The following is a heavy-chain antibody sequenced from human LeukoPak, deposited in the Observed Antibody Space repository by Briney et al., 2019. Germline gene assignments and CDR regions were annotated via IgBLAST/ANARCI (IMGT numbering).Heavy chain of an antibody. D-gene: IGHD6-19*01. Sequence: GGSLRLSCAASGLTFSSYAMSWVRQAPGKGLEWVSAISGSGGSTYYADSVKGRFTISRDNSKNTLYLQMNSLRAEDTAVYYCAKVGSSGWYHLYYFDYWGQGTLVTVSS. CDR1: GLTFSSYA. J-gene: IGHJ4*02. CDR2: ISGSGGST. CDR3: AKVGSSGWYHLYYFDY. V-gene: IGHV3-23*01.